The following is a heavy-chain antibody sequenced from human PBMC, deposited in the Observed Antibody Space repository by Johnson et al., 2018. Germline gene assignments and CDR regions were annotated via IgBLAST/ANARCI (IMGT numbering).Heavy chain of an antibody. Sequence: QVQLVESGGGLVKPGGSLRLSCAASGFTFSSYAMHWVRQAPGKGLEWVAVISYDGNDKYYADPVKGRFTISRDNSKNTLSLQMNSLGADDTAVYYCARKNYECGGYHFYYSYVYMDVWGKGTTVTVSS. J-gene: IGHJ6*03. V-gene: IGHV3-30-3*01. D-gene: IGHD3-22*01. CDR2: ISYDGNDK. CDR3: ARKNYECGGYHFYYSYVYMDV. CDR1: GFTFSSYA.